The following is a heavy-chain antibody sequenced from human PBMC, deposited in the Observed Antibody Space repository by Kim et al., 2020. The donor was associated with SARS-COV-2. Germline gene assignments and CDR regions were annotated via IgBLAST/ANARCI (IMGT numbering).Heavy chain of an antibody. CDR3: ERAGRDGNYYYYGMDV. CDR2: IYYSGST. J-gene: IGHJ6*02. CDR1: GGSISSSSYY. D-gene: IGHD1-26*01. V-gene: IGHV4-39*01. Sequence: SETLSLTCTVSGGSISSSSYYWGWIRQPTGKGLEGIGSIYYSGSTYYNPSLKIRVTISVDTSKNQFSLKLSSVTASDTAVYYCERAGRDGNYYYYGMDVWGQVTTVTVSS.